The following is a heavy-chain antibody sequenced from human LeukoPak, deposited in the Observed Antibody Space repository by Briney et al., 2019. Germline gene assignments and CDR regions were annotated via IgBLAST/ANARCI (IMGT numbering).Heavy chain of an antibody. D-gene: IGHD5-18*01. CDR1: GFTFSSYA. CDR3: ARDPRIQLWPNEGGAFDY. J-gene: IGHJ4*02. Sequence: PGRSLRLSCAASGFTFSSYAMHWVRQAPGKGLEWVAVISYDGSNKYYADSVKGRFTISRDNSKNTLYLQMNSLRAEDTAVYYCARDPRIQLWPNEGGAFDYWGQGTLVTVSS. CDR2: ISYDGSNK. V-gene: IGHV3-30-3*01.